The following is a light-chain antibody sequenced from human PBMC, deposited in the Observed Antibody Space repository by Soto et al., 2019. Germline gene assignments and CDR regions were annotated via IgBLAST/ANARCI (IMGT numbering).Light chain of an antibody. V-gene: IGLV1-40*01. CDR1: STNIGAGYV. CDR3: QSYDSTLSARYV. J-gene: IGLJ1*01. Sequence: QPVLTQPPSVSGAPGQRVSISCTGSSTNIGAGYVVHWYQQRPGTAPKLLIVGGTIRPSGVPERFSASTSGTSASLAITGRQAEDEGDYYCQSYDSTLSARYVFGTGTKVTVL. CDR2: GGT.